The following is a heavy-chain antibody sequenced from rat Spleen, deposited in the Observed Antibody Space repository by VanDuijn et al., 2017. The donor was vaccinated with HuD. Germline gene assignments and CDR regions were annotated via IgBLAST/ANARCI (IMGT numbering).Heavy chain of an antibody. CDR2: ITNTGGST. CDR1: GCTFNNYW. J-gene: IGHJ4*01. V-gene: IGHV5-31*01. CDR3: TIVIAAISTGVMDA. D-gene: IGHD1-2*01. Sequence: EVQLVESGGGLVQHGRSMKLSCVASGCTFNNYWMTWIRQAPGKGLEWVASITNTGGSTYYPDSVKGRFTIARDNAKSTLYLQMNSLSSEDTTTYYCTIVIAAISTGVMDAWGQGASVTVSS.